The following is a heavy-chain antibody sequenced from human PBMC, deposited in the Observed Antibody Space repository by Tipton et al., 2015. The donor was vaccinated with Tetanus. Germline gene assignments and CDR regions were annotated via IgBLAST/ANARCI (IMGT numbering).Heavy chain of an antibody. CDR1: GGSASSGRYY. CDR2: VYYSGST. CDR3: ARGRFGEFPVN. D-gene: IGHD3-10*01. V-gene: IGHV4-61*01. Sequence: TLSLTCTVSGGSASSGRYYWSWFRQPPGKGLEWIGYVYYSGSTNYNPSLKSRVTISVDTSKNQFSLKLSSVTAADTAVYYGARGRFGEFPVNWGQGALVSVSS. J-gene: IGHJ4*02.